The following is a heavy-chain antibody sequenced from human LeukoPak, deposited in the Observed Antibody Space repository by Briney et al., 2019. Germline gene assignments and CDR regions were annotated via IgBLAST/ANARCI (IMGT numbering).Heavy chain of an antibody. D-gene: IGHD3-3*01. V-gene: IGHV4-59*01. CDR1: GGSISSYY. CDR3: ARSALDYDFWSGYDNWFDP. CDR2: IYYSGST. Sequence: SETLSLTCTVSGGSISSYYWSWIRQPPGKGLEGIGYIYYSGSTNYNPSLKSRVTISVDPSKNQFSLKLSSVTAADTAVYYCARSALDYDFWSGYDNWFDPWGQGTLVTVSS. J-gene: IGHJ5*02.